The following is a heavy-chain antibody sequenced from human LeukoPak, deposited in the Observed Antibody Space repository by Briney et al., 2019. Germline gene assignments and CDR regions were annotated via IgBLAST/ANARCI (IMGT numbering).Heavy chain of an antibody. V-gene: IGHV3-30*04. CDR3: AKDMSYFDWQYYFDY. CDR1: GFTFSSYS. Sequence: GGSLRLSCAASGFTFSSYSMHWVRQAPGKGLEGVAVISYDGRNKYYADSVKGRFTISRDNSKNTLYLQMNSLRAEDTAVYYCAKDMSYFDWQYYFDYWGQGTLVTVSS. CDR2: ISYDGRNK. J-gene: IGHJ4*02. D-gene: IGHD3-9*01.